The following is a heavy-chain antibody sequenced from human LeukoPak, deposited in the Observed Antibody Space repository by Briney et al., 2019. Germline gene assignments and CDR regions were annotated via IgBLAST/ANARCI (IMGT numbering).Heavy chain of an antibody. V-gene: IGHV1-18*01. D-gene: IGHD3-22*01. CDR2: ISAYNGNT. J-gene: IGHJ4*02. Sequence: ASVKVSCKASGYTFTSYGISWVRQAPGQGLEWMGWISAYNGNTNYAQKLQGRVTMTTDTSTSTAYMELRSLRSDDTAVYYCAKDHSDSSGYYYSPGGYYFDYWGQGTLVTVSS. CDR3: AKDHSDSSGYYYSPGGYYFDY. CDR1: GYTFTSYG.